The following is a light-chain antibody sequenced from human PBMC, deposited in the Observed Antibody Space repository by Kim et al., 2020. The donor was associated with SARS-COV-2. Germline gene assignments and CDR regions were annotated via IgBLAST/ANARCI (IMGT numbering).Light chain of an antibody. V-gene: IGKV1-39*01. CDR2: AAS. CDR1: QSISTY. J-gene: IGKJ5*01. Sequence: ASVGNRVTITCRANQSISTYLNWYQQKLGKAAKLLVYAASTLQSGVPSRFSGSGSGTAFTLTISGLRPEDFASYSCQQSFSLPITFGQGTRLEIK. CDR3: QQSFSLPIT.